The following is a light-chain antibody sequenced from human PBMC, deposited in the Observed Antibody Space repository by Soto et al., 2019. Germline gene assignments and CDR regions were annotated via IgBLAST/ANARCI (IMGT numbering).Light chain of an antibody. CDR3: QHSYTIHRT. V-gene: IGKV1-39*01. CDR1: QTLSNS. CDR2: SAS. J-gene: IGKJ1*01. Sequence: DIQMTQSPSSLSASVGDRVTITCRASQTLSNSLNWYQQKQGKAPKLMIYSASRLQSGVPSRFSGSGSDRDLSLTISSLQPEDFATYYCQHSYTIHRTLGQGTKVDIK.